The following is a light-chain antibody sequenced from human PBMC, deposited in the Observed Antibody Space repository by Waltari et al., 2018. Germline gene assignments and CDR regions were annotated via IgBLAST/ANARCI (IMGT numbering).Light chain of an antibody. J-gene: IGKJ2*01. Sequence: IQLTQSPSSLSASVGDRVTITCRASQTITTYLHWYQQKPGKAPNLLIYAASKLQSGVPSRFSGSGSGSDFTLTISSLQPEDFATYFCQQSYDTPYTFGQGTKLEI. V-gene: IGKV1-39*01. CDR2: AAS. CDR1: QTITTY. CDR3: QQSYDTPYT.